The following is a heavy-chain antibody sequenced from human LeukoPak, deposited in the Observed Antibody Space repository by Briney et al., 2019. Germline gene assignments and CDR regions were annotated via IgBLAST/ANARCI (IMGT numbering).Heavy chain of an antibody. V-gene: IGHV4-4*07. CDR3: AREVPGGSGSFHLDY. Sequence: SETLSLTCTVSGGSISSYYWSWIRPPAGKRLEWIGRIYTSGSTNYNPSLKSRVTMSVDTSKNQFSLKLSSVTAADTAVYYCAREVPGGSGSFHLDYWGQGALVTVSS. J-gene: IGHJ4*02. D-gene: IGHD3-10*01. CDR1: GGSISSYY. CDR2: IYTSGST.